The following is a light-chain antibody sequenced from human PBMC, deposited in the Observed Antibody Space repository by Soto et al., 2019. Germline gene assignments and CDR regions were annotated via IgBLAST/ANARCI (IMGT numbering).Light chain of an antibody. CDR2: GAS. V-gene: IGKV3-20*01. Sequence: EMVLTQSPGTLSLSPGERATLSCRASQSVSSSYLAWYQQKPGQAPRLLIYGASSRATGIPDRSSGSGSGTDFTLTISRLEPEDFAVYYCQQYGSSPTFGQGTKVDIK. CDR1: QSVSSSY. CDR3: QQYGSSPT. J-gene: IGKJ1*01.